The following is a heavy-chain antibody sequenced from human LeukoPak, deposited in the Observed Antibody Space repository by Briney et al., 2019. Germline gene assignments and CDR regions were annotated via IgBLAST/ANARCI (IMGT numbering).Heavy chain of an antibody. D-gene: IGHD3-10*01. Sequence: SETLSLTCTVSGGSISSYYWSWIRQPPGKGLEWIGSIYYSGSTYYNPSLKSRVTISVDTSKNQFSLKLSSVTAADTAVYYCARVWAMVRGVIIDYWGQGTLVTVSS. CDR3: ARVWAMVRGVIIDY. CDR2: IYYSGST. V-gene: IGHV4-39*07. CDR1: GGSISSYY. J-gene: IGHJ4*02.